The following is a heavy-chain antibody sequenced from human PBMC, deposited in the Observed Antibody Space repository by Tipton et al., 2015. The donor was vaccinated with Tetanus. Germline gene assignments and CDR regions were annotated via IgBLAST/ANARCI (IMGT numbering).Heavy chain of an antibody. V-gene: IGHV4-4*07. CDR3: ARVVRYSTSGGWDDAFDI. Sequence: LRLSCTVSGGSMDGFYWSWIRQSAGKGLEWIGRVYRSGVTNYNPSLKSRVTMSMDASRNQFSLTLTSATLADTVVYYCARVVRYSTSGGWDDAFDIWGQGTLVTVSS. CDR2: VYRSGVT. CDR1: GGSMDGFY. D-gene: IGHD2-8*02. J-gene: IGHJ3*02.